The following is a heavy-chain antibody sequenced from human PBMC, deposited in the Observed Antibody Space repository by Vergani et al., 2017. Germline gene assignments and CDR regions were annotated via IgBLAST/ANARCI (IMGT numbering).Heavy chain of an antibody. D-gene: IGHD1-1*01. V-gene: IGHV4-59*01. CDR1: GGSISSYY. Sequence: QVQLQESDPGLVKPSETLSLTCTVSGGSISSYYWSWIRQPPGKGLEWIGYIYYSGSTNYNPSLKSRVTISVDTSKNQFSLKLSSVTAADTAVYYCARAGYNWNDSGXFDPWGQGTLVTVSS. J-gene: IGHJ5*02. CDR2: IYYSGST. CDR3: ARAGYNWNDSGXFDP.